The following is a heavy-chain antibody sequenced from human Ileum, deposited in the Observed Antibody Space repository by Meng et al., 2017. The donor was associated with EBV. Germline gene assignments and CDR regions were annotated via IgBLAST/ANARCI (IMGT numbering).Heavy chain of an antibody. CDR2: ISYDGSNK. J-gene: IGHJ4*02. CDR3: ATSTPHHS. D-gene: IGHD2-2*01. Sequence: QVGVGGEGDGVALPWRCLGSGCPAFGFTYSCGVMRGVRRARGKGVEWVDLISYDGSNKFYADSLKGRFTISRDNSDNTVSLHIHSLRVEDTAVYYCATSTPHHSWGQGTLVTVSS. CDR1: GFTYSCGV. V-gene: IGHV3-33*03.